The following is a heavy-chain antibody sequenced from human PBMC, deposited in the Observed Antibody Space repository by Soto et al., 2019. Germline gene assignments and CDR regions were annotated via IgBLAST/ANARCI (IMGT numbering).Heavy chain of an antibody. V-gene: IGHV4-59*01. CDR3: ARVDSSGSYFDS. J-gene: IGHJ4*02. D-gene: IGHD3-22*01. Sequence: PSETLSLTCTVSGGSISSYYWSWIRQPPGKGLEWIAYIYYTGSTNYNPSLKSRVTLSADTSKNQFSLKLSSVTAADTAMYYCARVDSSGSYFDSXGQGTLVTVSS. CDR1: GGSISSYY. CDR2: IYYTGST.